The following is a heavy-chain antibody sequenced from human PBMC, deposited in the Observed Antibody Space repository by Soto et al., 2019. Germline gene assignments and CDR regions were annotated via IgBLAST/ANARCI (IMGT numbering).Heavy chain of an antibody. D-gene: IGHD6-25*01. CDR1: GYTFTAYY. J-gene: IGHJ6*02. Sequence: QVQMVQSGAEVKEPGASVKVSCKASGYTFTAYYIHWVRQAPGQGLEWMGWINPNSGATKNAQKFQGRVTMTSDSPIRTANMELSSLRSDDTAVYYCARAGLAAAGSREYAMDVWGQGTTVTVSS. V-gene: IGHV1-2*02. CDR3: ARAGLAAAGSREYAMDV. CDR2: INPNSGAT.